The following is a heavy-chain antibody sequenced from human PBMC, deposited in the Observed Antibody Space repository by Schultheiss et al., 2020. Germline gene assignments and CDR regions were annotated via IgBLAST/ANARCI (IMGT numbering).Heavy chain of an antibody. V-gene: IGHV3-23*01. Sequence: GGSLRLSCAASGFTFSSYALTWVRQAPGKGLEWLSAVSNNGANRYYADSVKGRFTISRDNSKNTLYLQMNSLRAEDTAVYYCTRDHRWILDYWGQGTLVAVSS. CDR2: VSNNGANR. J-gene: IGHJ4*02. D-gene: IGHD5-18*01. CDR3: TRDHRWILDY. CDR1: GFTFSSYA.